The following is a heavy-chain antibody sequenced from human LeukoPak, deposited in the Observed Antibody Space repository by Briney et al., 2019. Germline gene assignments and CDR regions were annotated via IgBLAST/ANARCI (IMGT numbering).Heavy chain of an antibody. CDR3: AKDTSIGKYCTSGVCSPFDY. V-gene: IGHV3-23*01. CDR1: GFTFSSYA. CDR2: ISDSGDYT. J-gene: IGHJ4*02. Sequence: GGSLRLSCAGSGFTFSSYAMSWVRQAPGKGLEWVSAISDSGDYTYYADSVKGRFTITRDNSKNTLYLHVNSLRAEDTAVYYCAKDTSIGKYCTSGVCSPFDYWGQGTLVTVSS. D-gene: IGHD2-8*01.